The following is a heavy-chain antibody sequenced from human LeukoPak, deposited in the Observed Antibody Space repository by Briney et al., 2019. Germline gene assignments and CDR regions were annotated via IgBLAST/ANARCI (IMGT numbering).Heavy chain of an antibody. J-gene: IGHJ6*03. CDR2: MNPNSGTT. D-gene: IGHD4-23*01. CDR3: ARGNRAVVIGYYYYYMDV. V-gene: IGHV1-8*01. CDR1: GYTFTSYD. Sequence: ASVKVSCKASGYTFTSYDINWVRQATGQGLEWMGWMNPNSGTTGYAHKFQGRVTMTRNTSISTAYMELSSLRSEETAVYYCARGNRAVVIGYYYYYMDVWGKGTTVTVSS.